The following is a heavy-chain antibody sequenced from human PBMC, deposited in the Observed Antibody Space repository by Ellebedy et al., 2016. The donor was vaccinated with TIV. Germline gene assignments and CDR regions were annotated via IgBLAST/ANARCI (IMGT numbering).Heavy chain of an antibody. CDR3: RGARLLEWKREYGMDV. Sequence: ASVKVSCKASGFTFTSSAMQWVRQARGQRLEWIGWIVVGSGNTNYAQKFQERVTITRDMSTSTAYMELSSLRSEDTAVYYCRGARLLEWKREYGMDVWGQGTTVTVSS. V-gene: IGHV1-58*02. CDR1: GFTFTSSA. D-gene: IGHD3-3*01. CDR2: IVVGSGNT. J-gene: IGHJ6*02.